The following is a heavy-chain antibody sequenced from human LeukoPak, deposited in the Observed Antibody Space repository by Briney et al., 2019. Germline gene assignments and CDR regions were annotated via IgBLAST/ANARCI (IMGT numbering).Heavy chain of an antibody. V-gene: IGHV3-66*01. Sequence: GGSLGLSCAASGFTVSSNYMSWVRQAPGKGLEWVSIIYSGGSTYYADSVKGRFTISRDNSKNTLYLQMNSLRAEDTAVYYCARASSSGWRGNLDYWGQGTLVTVSS. CDR3: ARASSSGWRGNLDY. D-gene: IGHD6-19*01. CDR2: IYSGGST. J-gene: IGHJ4*02. CDR1: GFTVSSNY.